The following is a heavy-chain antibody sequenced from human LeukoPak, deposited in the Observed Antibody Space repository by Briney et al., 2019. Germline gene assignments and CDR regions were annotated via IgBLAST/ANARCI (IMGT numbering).Heavy chain of an antibody. CDR3: ARPQGEYSSDYYFDY. V-gene: IGHV1-69*05. Sequence: ASVKVSCKASGGTFSSYAISWVRQAPGQGLEWMGGIIPIFGTANYAQKFQGRVTITTDESTSTAYMELSSLRSEDTAVYYCARPQGEYSSDYYFDYWGQGTLVTVSS. CDR1: GGTFSSYA. J-gene: IGHJ4*02. CDR2: IIPIFGTA. D-gene: IGHD6-19*01.